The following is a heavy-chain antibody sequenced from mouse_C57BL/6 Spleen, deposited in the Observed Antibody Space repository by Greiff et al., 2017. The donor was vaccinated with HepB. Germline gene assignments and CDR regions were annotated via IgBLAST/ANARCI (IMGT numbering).Heavy chain of an antibody. V-gene: IGHV14-4*01. D-gene: IGHD1-1*01. CDR1: GFNIKDDY. CDR3: TTTTVVAYYAMDY. CDR2: IDPENGDT. J-gene: IGHJ4*01. Sequence: EVQLQQSGAELVRPGASVKLSCTASGFNIKDDYMHWVKQRPEQGLEWIGWIDPENGDTEYASKFQGKATITADTSSNTAYLQLSSLTSEDTAVYYCTTTTVVAYYAMDYWGQGTSVTVSS.